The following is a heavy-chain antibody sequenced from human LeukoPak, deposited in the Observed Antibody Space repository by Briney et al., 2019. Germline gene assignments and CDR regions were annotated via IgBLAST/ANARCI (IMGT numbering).Heavy chain of an antibody. V-gene: IGHV3-20*04. D-gene: IGHD6-13*01. CDR3: ARDRIAAAGYFDY. CDR1: GFTFDDYG. J-gene: IGHJ4*02. Sequence: PGGSLRLSCAASGFTFDDYGMSWVRQAPGKGLEWVSGINWNGGSTGYADSVKGRFTISRDNAKNTLYLQMNSLRAEDTAVYYCARDRIAAAGYFDYWGQGTLVTVSS. CDR2: INWNGGST.